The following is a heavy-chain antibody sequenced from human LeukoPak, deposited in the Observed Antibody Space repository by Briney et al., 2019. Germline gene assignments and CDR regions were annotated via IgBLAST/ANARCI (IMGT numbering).Heavy chain of an antibody. J-gene: IGHJ6*03. CDR3: ARGVGDSSGWYALSDYYYYYYMDV. Sequence: ASVKVSCKASGYTFTSYGISWVRQAPGQGLEWMGWISAYNGNTNYAQKLQGRVTMTTDTSTSTAYMELRSLRSDDTAVYYCARGVGDSSGWYALSDYYYYYYMDVWGKGTTVTVSS. D-gene: IGHD6-19*01. V-gene: IGHV1-18*01. CDR1: GYTFTSYG. CDR2: ISAYNGNT.